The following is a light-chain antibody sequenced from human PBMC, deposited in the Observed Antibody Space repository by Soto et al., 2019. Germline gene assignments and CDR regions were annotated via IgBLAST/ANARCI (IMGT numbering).Light chain of an antibody. J-gene: IGKJ5*01. CDR1: QSVSSSS. Sequence: EIVLTQSPGTLSLSPGERATLSCRASQSVSSSSLAWYQQKPGQAPRLLIYGASTRATGIPDRFSGSGSGTDFTLTIRRLEPEDFAVYYCQHYGSSPPVTFGQWTRLEIK. CDR3: QHYGSSPPVT. CDR2: GAS. V-gene: IGKV3-20*01.